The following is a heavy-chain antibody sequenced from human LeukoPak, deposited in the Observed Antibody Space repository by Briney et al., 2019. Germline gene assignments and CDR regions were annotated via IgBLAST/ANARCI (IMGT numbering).Heavy chain of an antibody. J-gene: IGHJ4*02. CDR3: ATDSGSSPFDY. V-gene: IGHV4-61*02. CDR1: GGSISSGSYY. Sequence: PSETLTLTCTVSGGSISSGSYYWSWIPQPAGKGLEWIGRIYTSGSTNYNPSLKSRVTISVDTSKNQFSLKLSAVTAADRAVYYCATDSGSSPFDYWGQGTLVTVSS. D-gene: IGHD1-26*01. CDR2: IYTSGST.